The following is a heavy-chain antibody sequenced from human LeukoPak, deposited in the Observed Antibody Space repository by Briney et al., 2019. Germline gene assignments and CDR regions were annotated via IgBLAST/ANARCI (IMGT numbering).Heavy chain of an antibody. CDR2: ISGHGTST. CDR3: AKVKQQLGFDY. CDR1: GLTFTTYA. J-gene: IGHJ4*02. V-gene: IGHV3-23*01. D-gene: IGHD6-13*01. Sequence: GRSLRLSCAASGLTFTTYAMAWVRHGPGKGLEWVSFISGHGTSTYYADSVKGRFTISRDKSKNTMFLQMDSLRVEDTAVYYCAKVKQQLGFDYWGQGTLVTVSS.